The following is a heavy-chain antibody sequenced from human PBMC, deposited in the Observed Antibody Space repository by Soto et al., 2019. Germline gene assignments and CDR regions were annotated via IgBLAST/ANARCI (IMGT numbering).Heavy chain of an antibody. J-gene: IGHJ4*02. Sequence: QVQLLQSGAEVKKPGASVKVSCKASGYTFSNYGISWVRQAPGQGLEWMGWISAYNGNTKYAQKLQGRVTMTTDTSTSTDYMELRSLRSDDTAVYYCARDSPPVDYWGQGTLVTVSS. CDR1: GYTFSNYG. V-gene: IGHV1-18*01. CDR3: ARDSPPVDY. CDR2: ISAYNGNT.